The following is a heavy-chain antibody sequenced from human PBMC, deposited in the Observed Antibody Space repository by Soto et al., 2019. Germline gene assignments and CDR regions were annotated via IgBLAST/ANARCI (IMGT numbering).Heavy chain of an antibody. V-gene: IGHV4-59*01. CDR2: IYYSGST. D-gene: IGHD3-3*01. CDR1: GFSISSFY. CDR3: ARGHYDFSSGYKSDYYYYMDV. J-gene: IGHJ6*03. Sequence: SETLSLTCTVSGFSISSFYLIWIRQPPGKGLEWIGYIYYSGSTNYNPSLKSRVTISVDTSKNQFSLKLSSVTAADTAVYYCARGHYDFSSGYKSDYYYYMDVWGKGTTVTGSS.